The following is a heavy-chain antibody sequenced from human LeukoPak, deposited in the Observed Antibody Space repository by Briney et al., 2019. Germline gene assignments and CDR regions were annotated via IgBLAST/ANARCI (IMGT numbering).Heavy chain of an antibody. CDR3: ARDGYRNWFDP. CDR2: IKQDGSEK. V-gene: IGHV3-7*01. J-gene: IGHJ5*02. CDR1: GFTFSSYW. D-gene: IGHD5-18*01. Sequence: GGSLRLSCAASGFTFSSYWMSWVRRAPGKGLEWVANIKQDGSEKYYVDSVKGRFTISRDNAKNSLYLQMNSLRAEDTAVYYCARDGYRNWFDPWGQGTLVTVS.